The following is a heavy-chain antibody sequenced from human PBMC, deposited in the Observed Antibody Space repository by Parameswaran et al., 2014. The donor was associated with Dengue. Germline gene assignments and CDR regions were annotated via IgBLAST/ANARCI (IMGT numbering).Heavy chain of an antibody. CDR3: ARVPDGTYYYDSSGYQTYYYYMDV. V-gene: IGHV4-30-4*01. D-gene: IGHD3-22*01. J-gene: IGHJ6*03. Sequence: WIRQPPGKGLEWIGYIYYSGSTYYNPSLKSRVTISVDTSKNQFSLKLSSVTAADTAVYYCARVPDGTYYYDSSGYQTYYYYMDVWGKGTTVTAP. CDR2: IYYSGST.